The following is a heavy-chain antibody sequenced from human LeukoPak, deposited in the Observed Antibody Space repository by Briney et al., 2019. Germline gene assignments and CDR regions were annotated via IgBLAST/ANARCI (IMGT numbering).Heavy chain of an antibody. CDR1: GFTFSNYS. D-gene: IGHD1-26*01. V-gene: IGHV3-21*01. J-gene: IGHJ3*02. Sequence: GGSLRLSCAASGFTFSNYSMNWVRQAPGKGLEWVSSISSSSSYIYSADSVKGRFTISRDNAKNSLYLQMNSLRAEDTAVYYCAGLLDAFDIWGQGTMVTVSS. CDR3: AGLLDAFDI. CDR2: ISSSSSYI.